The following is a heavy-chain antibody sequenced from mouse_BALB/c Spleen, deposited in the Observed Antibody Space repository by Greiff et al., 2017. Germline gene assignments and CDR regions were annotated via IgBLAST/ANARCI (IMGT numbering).Heavy chain of an antibody. CDR2: ISDGGSYT. V-gene: IGHV5-4*02. Sequence: EVQGVESGGGLVKPGGSLKLSCAASGFTFSDYYMYWVRQTPEKRLEWVATISDGGSYTYYPDSVKGRFTISRDNAKNNLYLQMSSLKSEDTAMYYCARKATTPFAYWGQGTLVTVSA. CDR3: ARKATTPFAY. CDR1: GFTFSDYY. D-gene: IGHD6-1*01. J-gene: IGHJ3*01.